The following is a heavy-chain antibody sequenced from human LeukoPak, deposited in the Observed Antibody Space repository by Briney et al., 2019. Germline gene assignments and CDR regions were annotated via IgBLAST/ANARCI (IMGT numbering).Heavy chain of an antibody. J-gene: IGHJ4*02. V-gene: IGHV3-43*01. CDR1: GFNFDRYT. D-gene: IGHD5-18*01. CDR2: AGWAGGTT. Sequence: QPGGSLRLSCATSGFNFDRYTIHWVRQAPGKGLEWVSLAGWAGGTTYYSDSVRGRFTISRDSGKNSVYLQMNSLATDDTAFYFCAKELDTMFFDYWGQGALVTVSS. CDR3: AKELDTMFFDY.